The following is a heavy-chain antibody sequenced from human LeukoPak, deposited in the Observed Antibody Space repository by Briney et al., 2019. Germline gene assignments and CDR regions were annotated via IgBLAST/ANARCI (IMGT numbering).Heavy chain of an antibody. V-gene: IGHV4-34*01. CDR2: INHSGST. CDR3: ARDRVKPPGGPNPYYFDY. J-gene: IGHJ4*02. D-gene: IGHD4-23*01. Sequence: SETLSLTCAVYGGSFSGYYWSWIRQPPGKGLEWIGEINHSGSTNYNLSLKSRVTISVDTSKNQFSLKLSSVTAADTAVYYCARDRVKPPGGPNPYYFDYWGQGTLVTVSS. CDR1: GGSFSGYY.